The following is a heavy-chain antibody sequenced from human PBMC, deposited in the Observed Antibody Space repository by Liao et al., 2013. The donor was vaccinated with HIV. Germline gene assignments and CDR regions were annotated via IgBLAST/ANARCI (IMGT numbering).Heavy chain of an antibody. CDR1: GGSISSGDYY. Sequence: QVQLQQWGAGLLKPSQTLSLTCTVSGGSISSGDYYWSWIRQPPGKGLEWIGYIYYSGSTYYNPSLKSRVTISVDTSKNQFSLKLSSVTAADTAVYYCARAIYDTSGYSHYFDYWGQGTLVTVSS. CDR2: IYYSGST. CDR3: ARAIYDTSGYSHYFDY. J-gene: IGHJ4*02. D-gene: IGHD3-22*01. V-gene: IGHV4-30-4*08.